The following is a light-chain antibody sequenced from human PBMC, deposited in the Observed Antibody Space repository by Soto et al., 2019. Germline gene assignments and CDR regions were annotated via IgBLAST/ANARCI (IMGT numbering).Light chain of an antibody. CDR2: EGS. V-gene: IGLV2-23*01. J-gene: IGLJ3*02. CDR3: CSYAGSSTSV. CDR1: SSDVGSYNL. Sequence: QSVLTQPASVSGSPGQSITISCTGTSSDVGSYNLVSWYQQHPGKAPKLMIYEGSKRPSGVSNRFSGSKSGNTASLTISGLQAEDEADYYCCSYAGSSTSVFGGGTKLNVL.